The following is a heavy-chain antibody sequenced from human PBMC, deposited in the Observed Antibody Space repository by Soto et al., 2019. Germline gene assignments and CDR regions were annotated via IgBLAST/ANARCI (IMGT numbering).Heavy chain of an antibody. CDR2: VSQSGASV. J-gene: IGHJ4*02. D-gene: IGHD2-8*02. V-gene: IGHV3-23*01. CDR1: GFIFSSHA. Sequence: EVQLLESGGGFVKPGGSLRLSCEGSGFIFSSHAMTWVRQAPGKGLEWVSSVSQSGASVHLPDFLKGRFSSSRDNSKNTVYLELNNLRVDDTAVYYCARRDTGGFLRYFDNWGQGTLVTVSS. CDR3: ARRDTGGFLRYFDN.